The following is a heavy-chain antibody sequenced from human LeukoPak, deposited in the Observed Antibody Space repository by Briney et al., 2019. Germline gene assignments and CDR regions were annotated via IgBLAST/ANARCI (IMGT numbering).Heavy chain of an antibody. CDR2: ISWNSGSI. D-gene: IGHD1-26*01. V-gene: IGHV3-9*03. Sequence: GGSLRLSCAASGFTVSSNYMSWVRQAPGKGLEWVSGISWNSGSIGYADSVKGRFTISRDNAKNSLYLQMNSLRAEDIALYYRSKNIPRATPLWAFDIWGQGTMVTVSS. CDR3: SKNIPRATPLWAFDI. J-gene: IGHJ3*02. CDR1: GFTVSSNY.